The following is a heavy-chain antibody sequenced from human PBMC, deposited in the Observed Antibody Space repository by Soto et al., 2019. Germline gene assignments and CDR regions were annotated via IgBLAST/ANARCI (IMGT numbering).Heavy chain of an antibody. J-gene: IGHJ3*02. CDR2: IYYSGST. CDR3: ARYHRGRVDAFDI. CDR1: GGSISSSSYY. Sequence: QLQLQESGPGLVKPSETLSLTCTVSGGSISSSSYYWGWIRQPPGKGLEWIGSIYYSGSTYYNPSLKSRVTISVDTSKNQFSLKLSSVTAADTAVYYCARYHRGRVDAFDIWGQGTMVTVSS. V-gene: IGHV4-39*01. D-gene: IGHD1-26*01.